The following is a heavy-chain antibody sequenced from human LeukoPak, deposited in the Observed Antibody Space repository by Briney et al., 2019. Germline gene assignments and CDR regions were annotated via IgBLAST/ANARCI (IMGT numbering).Heavy chain of an antibody. CDR1: GFTFASYA. Sequence: GGSLRLSCAASGFTFASYAMSWVRQAPGKGLEWVSTISNSGGSTYYADSVKGRFTISRDNSKNTLYLLMNSLRAEDTAVFYCAKDRTGITLIRGVITPFDYWGQGTLVTVSS. CDR2: ISNSGGST. D-gene: IGHD3-10*01. V-gene: IGHV3-23*01. CDR3: AKDRTGITLIRGVITPFDY. J-gene: IGHJ4*02.